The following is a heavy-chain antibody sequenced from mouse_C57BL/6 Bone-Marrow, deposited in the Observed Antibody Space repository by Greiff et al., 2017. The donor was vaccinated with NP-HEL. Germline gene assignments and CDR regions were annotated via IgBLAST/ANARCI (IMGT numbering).Heavy chain of an antibody. Sequence: EVMLVESGGGLVQPGGSLKLSCAASGFTFSDYGMAWVRPAPRQGPEWVAFISNLAYSIYYADTVTGRFTISRENAKNTLYLEMSSLRSEDTAMYYCARGAYWGQGTLVTVSA. J-gene: IGHJ3*01. CDR1: GFTFSDYG. V-gene: IGHV5-15*01. CDR3: ARGAY. CDR2: ISNLAYSI.